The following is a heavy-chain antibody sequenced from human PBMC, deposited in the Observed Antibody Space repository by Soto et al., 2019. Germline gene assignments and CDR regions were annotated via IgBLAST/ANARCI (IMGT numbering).Heavy chain of an antibody. CDR1: XFDVSNTD. V-gene: IGHV3-66*01. D-gene: IGHD3-22*01. CDR3: AREAIIVIAAPEYYFDY. Sequence: EVQLVESGGDLVQRGGSLRLSCAASXFDVSNTDMSWVRQAPGKGLEWVSVIYSGGYTNYADSVKGRFIVSRDSPKNTLYLQMDSLRAEDTAVYYCAREAIIVIAAPEYYFDYWGQGTLVTVSS. J-gene: IGHJ4*02. CDR2: IYSGGYT.